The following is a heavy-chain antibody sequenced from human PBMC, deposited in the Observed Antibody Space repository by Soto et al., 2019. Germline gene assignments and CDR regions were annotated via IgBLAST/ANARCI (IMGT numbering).Heavy chain of an antibody. CDR1: GYTFTSYG. CDR2: ISAYNGNT. J-gene: IGHJ3*02. Sequence: ASVKVSCKASGYTFTSYGISWVRQAPGQGLEWMGWISAYNGNTNYAQKLQGRVTMTTDTSTSTAYMELRSLRSDDTAVYYCARVLGQWRVQNDAFDIWGKGTMVPSL. CDR3: ARVLGQWRVQNDAFDI. V-gene: IGHV1-18*01. D-gene: IGHD6-19*01.